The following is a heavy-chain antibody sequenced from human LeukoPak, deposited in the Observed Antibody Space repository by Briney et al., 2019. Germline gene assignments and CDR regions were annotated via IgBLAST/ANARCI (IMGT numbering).Heavy chain of an antibody. CDR2: INPSGGST. CDR3: ARGASYVILTGYSYFDY. Sequence: AASVKVSCKASGYTFTSYYMHWVRQAPGQGLEWMGIINPSGGSTSYAQKFQGRVTMTTDTSTSTAYMELRSLGSDDTAVYYCARGASYVILTGYSYFDYWGQGTLVTVSS. V-gene: IGHV1-46*01. J-gene: IGHJ4*02. CDR1: GYTFTSYY. D-gene: IGHD3-9*01.